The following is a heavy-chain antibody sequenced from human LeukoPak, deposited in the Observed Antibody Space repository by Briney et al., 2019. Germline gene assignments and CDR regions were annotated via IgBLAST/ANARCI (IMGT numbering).Heavy chain of an antibody. CDR3: ARERGSAWPIDFDY. J-gene: IGHJ4*02. CDR1: GFTFDDYG. Sequence: SGGSLRLSRAASGFTFDDYGMNWVRQAPGKGLEWVSGINWNGGSTGYADSVKGRFTISRDNAKNSLYLQMSSLRVEDTAIYYCARERGSAWPIDFDYWGQGSLVTVSS. D-gene: IGHD6-19*01. V-gene: IGHV3-20*04. CDR2: INWNGGST.